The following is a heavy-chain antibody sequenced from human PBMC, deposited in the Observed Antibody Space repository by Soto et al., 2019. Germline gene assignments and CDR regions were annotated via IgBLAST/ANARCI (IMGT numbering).Heavy chain of an antibody. CDR3: AKYYYGSGSIRAFDI. J-gene: IGHJ3*02. Sequence: GGSLRLSCAASGFSFSSFGMHRVRQAPGERLEWVSSIVGSGDNTYYADSVKGRFTISRDNSKTTLYLQMNSLRAEDTAVYYCAKYYYGSGSIRAFDIWGQGTMVTVSS. V-gene: IGHV3-23*01. D-gene: IGHD3-10*01. CDR1: GFSFSSFG. CDR2: IVGSGDNT.